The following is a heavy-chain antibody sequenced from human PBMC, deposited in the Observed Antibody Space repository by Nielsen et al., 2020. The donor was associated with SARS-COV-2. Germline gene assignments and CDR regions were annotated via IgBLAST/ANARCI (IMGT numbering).Heavy chain of an antibody. Sequence: GALRPSCTASGFALSAYGMDWVRQVPGRGLEWLAHIRMSDGATQYADSVRGRFTISRDNAKNSLYLQMNSLRDEDTAVYFCAKELEVCCHYMDVWGKGTTVTVSS. CDR1: GFALSAYG. CDR3: AKELEVCCHYMDV. CDR2: IRMSDGAT. V-gene: IGHV3-48*02. J-gene: IGHJ6*03. D-gene: IGHD5/OR15-5a*01.